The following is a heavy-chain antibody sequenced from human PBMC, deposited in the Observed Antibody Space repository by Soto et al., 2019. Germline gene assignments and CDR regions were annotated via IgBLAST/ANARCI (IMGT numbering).Heavy chain of an antibody. D-gene: IGHD3-16*02. CDR2: INPANGNT. V-gene: IGHV1-3*05. CDR3: TRSAISPYGGLIGPFDY. Sequence: QVQLAQSGAEERKPGASVKVSCEATGYTFTAYAMHWGRQAPGQMLEWMGWINPANGNTKYSQKFQGRLTITSDTSANTVYMELNSLTSEDTAMYYCTRSAISPYGGLIGPFDYSGQGNLVTVSS. CDR1: GYTFTAYA. J-gene: IGHJ4*02.